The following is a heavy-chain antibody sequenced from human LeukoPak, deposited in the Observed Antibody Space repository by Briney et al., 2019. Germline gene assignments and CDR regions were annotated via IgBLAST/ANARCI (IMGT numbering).Heavy chain of an antibody. V-gene: IGHV3-23*01. CDR1: GFTFDDYT. J-gene: IGHJ3*02. D-gene: IGHD3-10*01. CDR3: AKDLGSGSYSYDAFDI. Sequence: GGSLRLSCAASGFTFDDYTMHWVRQAPGKGLEWVSAISGSGGSTYYADSVKGRFTISRDNSKNTLYLQMNSLRAEDTAVYYCAKDLGSGSYSYDAFDIWGQGTMVTVSS. CDR2: ISGSGGST.